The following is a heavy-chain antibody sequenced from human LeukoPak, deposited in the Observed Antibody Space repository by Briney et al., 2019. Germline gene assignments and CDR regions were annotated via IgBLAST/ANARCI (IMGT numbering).Heavy chain of an antibody. Sequence: SETLSLTCTVSGGSISSGDYYWSWIRQPPGKGLEWIGYIYYSGSTYYNPSLKSRVTISVETSKNQFSLKLSSVTAADTAVYYCARDVTTGADYWGQGTLVTVSS. CDR2: IYYSGST. CDR3: ARDVTTGADY. CDR1: GGSISSGDYY. J-gene: IGHJ4*02. D-gene: IGHD1-14*01. V-gene: IGHV4-30-4*01.